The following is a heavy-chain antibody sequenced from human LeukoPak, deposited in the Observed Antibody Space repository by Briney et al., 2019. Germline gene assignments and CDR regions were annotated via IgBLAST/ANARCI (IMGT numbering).Heavy chain of an antibody. J-gene: IGHJ3*02. CDR2: ISYDGSNK. V-gene: IGHV3-30*18. Sequence: GGSLRLSCAASGFTFSSYGMHWVRQAPGKGLGWVAVISYDGSNKYYVDSVKGRLITSRDNSKNTLYLQMNSLRAEDTAVYYWWKDLVYLGYCSSTSCYAYAIDIWGQGTMVTVSS. D-gene: IGHD2-2*01. CDR1: GFTFSSYG. CDR3: WKDLVYLGYCSSTSCYAYAIDI.